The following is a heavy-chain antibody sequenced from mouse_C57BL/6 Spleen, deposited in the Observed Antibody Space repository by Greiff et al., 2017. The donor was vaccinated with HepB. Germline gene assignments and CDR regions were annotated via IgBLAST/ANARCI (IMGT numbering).Heavy chain of an antibody. J-gene: IGHJ2*01. Sequence: EVMLVESGEGLVKPGGSLKLSCAASGFTFSIYAMSWVRQTPEKRLEWVAYISSGGDYIYYADTVKGRFTISRDNARNTLYLQMSSLKSEDTAMYYCTREDYGSSSYYFDYWGQGTTLTVSS. CDR3: TREDYGSSSYYFDY. V-gene: IGHV5-9-1*02. CDR1: GFTFSIYA. CDR2: ISSGGDYI. D-gene: IGHD1-1*01.